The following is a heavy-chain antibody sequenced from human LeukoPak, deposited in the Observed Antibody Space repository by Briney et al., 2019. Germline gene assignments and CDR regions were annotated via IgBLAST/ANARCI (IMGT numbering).Heavy chain of an antibody. CDR3: ASSRDTTIWGQFAAFDI. Sequence: ASVKVSCKASGGTFSSYAISWVRQAPGQGLEWMGRIIPILGIANYAQKFQGRVTITADKSTSTAYMELSSLRSEDTAVYYCASSRDTTIWGQFAAFDIWGQGTMVTVSS. J-gene: IGHJ3*02. CDR2: IIPILGIA. V-gene: IGHV1-69*04. CDR1: GGTFSSYA. D-gene: IGHD3-16*01.